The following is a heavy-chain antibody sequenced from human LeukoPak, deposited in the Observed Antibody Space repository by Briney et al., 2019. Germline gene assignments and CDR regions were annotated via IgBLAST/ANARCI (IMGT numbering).Heavy chain of an antibody. Sequence: SETLSPTCTVSGGSMSTYYWSWIRQPPGKGLEWIGYIYDNGYTHYNPSLKSRVSISLDTSKSQFSLNLSSVTAADTAVYYCARRAFGGVIAANWFDPWGQGTLVTVSS. D-gene: IGHD3-16*02. CDR2: IYDNGYT. J-gene: IGHJ5*02. CDR3: ARRAFGGVIAANWFDP. CDR1: GGSMSTYY. V-gene: IGHV4-59*08.